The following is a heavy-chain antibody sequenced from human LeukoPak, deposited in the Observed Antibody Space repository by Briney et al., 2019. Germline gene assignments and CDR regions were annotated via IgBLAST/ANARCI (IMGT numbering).Heavy chain of an antibody. V-gene: IGHV4-4*07. CDR3: ARDEGYSSGYKYTFDY. Sequence: SETLSLTCTVSGDSISNYYWSWIRQPAGKGLEWIGRMYTSGATNYNPSLKSRTTMSVDTSKNQLSLRLSSVTAADRAVYYCARDEGYSSGYKYTFDYWGQGTLVTVSS. J-gene: IGHJ4*02. CDR2: MYTSGAT. CDR1: GDSISNYY. D-gene: IGHD3-22*01.